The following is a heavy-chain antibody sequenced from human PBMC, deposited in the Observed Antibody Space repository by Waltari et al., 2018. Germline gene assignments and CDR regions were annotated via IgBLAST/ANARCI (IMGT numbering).Heavy chain of an antibody. CDR1: GLPFSSFA. Sequence: EVQLLESGGGLVQPGGSLRLSCAASGLPFSSFAMGMVRQAPGKGLEWVSASNGNDGSTYYADSVKGRFTISRDNSKNTLYLQMNSLRAEDTAIYYCAKAGIRIKVAGRGDPFDYWGQGTLVTVSS. V-gene: IGHV3-23*01. D-gene: IGHD6-19*01. CDR2: SNGNDGST. CDR3: AKAGIRIKVAGRGDPFDY. J-gene: IGHJ4*02.